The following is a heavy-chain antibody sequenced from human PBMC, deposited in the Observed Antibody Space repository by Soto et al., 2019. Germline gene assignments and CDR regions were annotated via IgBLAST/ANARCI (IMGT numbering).Heavy chain of an antibody. CDR2: INVDDNT. V-gene: IGHV3-23*01. Sequence: EVQLLESGGDLVQPGGSLRLSCAASGFIFTSYAMSWVRQAPGKGLEWVSSINVDDNTYYAESVRGRFTISRDNSKNTLYLQRNSLRAEDTALYSCAKNYYFDYWGRGTLVTVSS. J-gene: IGHJ4*02. CDR1: GFIFTSYA. CDR3: AKNYYFDY.